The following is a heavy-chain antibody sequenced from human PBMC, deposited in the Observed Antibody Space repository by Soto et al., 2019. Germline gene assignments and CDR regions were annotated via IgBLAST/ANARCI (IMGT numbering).Heavy chain of an antibody. J-gene: IGHJ3*02. CDR1: GFTCSSYG. D-gene: IGHD6-19*01. CDR3: AKDTSGWSSEAFDI. Sequence: PLRLSCAASGFTCSSYGMHGVRQAPGKGLEWVAVISYDGSNKYYADSVKGRFTISRDNSKNTLYLQMNSLRAEDTAVYYCAKDTSGWSSEAFDIWGQGKMVTVSS. V-gene: IGHV3-30*18. CDR2: ISYDGSNK.